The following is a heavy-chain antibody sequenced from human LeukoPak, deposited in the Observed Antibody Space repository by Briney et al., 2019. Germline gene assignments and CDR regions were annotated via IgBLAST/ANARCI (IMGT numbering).Heavy chain of an antibody. CDR2: IYYSGST. D-gene: IGHD6-13*01. CDR3: ASAIAAAGTVAFDI. V-gene: IGHV4-30-4*07. J-gene: IGHJ3*02. CDR1: GGSISSGGYS. Sequence: SQTLPLTCAVSGGSISSGGYSWSWIRQPPGKGLEWIRYIYYSGSTYYNPSLKSRVTISVDTSKNQFSLKLSSVTAADTAVYYCASAIAAAGTVAFDIWGQGTMVTVSS.